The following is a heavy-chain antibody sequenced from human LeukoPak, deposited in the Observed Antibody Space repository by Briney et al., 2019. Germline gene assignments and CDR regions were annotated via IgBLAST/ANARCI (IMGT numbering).Heavy chain of an antibody. CDR2: ITSGGGST. Sequence: GGSLRLSCAASGFTFNNYAMSWVRQAPGKGLEWVSAITSGGGSTFYADSVKGRFTISRDNSKNTLYLQMNSLRVEDTAVYYCAKDLYCSGGSCYSSFDYWGQGTLVTVSS. V-gene: IGHV3-23*01. D-gene: IGHD2-15*01. CDR3: AKDLYCSGGSCYSSFDY. CDR1: GFTFNNYA. J-gene: IGHJ4*02.